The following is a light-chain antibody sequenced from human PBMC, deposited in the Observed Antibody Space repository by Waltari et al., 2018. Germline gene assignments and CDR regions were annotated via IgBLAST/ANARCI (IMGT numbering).Light chain of an antibody. Sequence: SYELTQPPSVSVSPGQTATITCPGDAFSKQYAFWYQQKPGQAPVLVIYKDSERPSGIPERFSGSSSGTTVTLTISGVQAEDEAAYFCQSSDNTDPYKGVVFGGGTKLTVL. CDR3: QSSDNTDPYKGVV. CDR2: KDS. CDR1: AFSKQY. J-gene: IGLJ2*01. V-gene: IGLV3-25*03.